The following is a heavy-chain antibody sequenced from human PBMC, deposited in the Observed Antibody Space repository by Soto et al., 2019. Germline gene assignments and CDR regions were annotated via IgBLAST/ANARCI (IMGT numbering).Heavy chain of an antibody. D-gene: IGHD6-19*01. V-gene: IGHV4-31*03. J-gene: IGHJ4*02. CDR1: GGSISSGGYY. CDR3: ARGYSSGWYNFDY. Sequence: QVQLQESGPGLVKPSQTLSLTCTVSGGSISSGGYYWSWIRQHPGKGLEWIGYIYYSGSTYYNPSLKSRVTISVDTAKNQFSLKLSSVTAADTAVYYCARGYSSGWYNFDYWGQGTLVTVSS. CDR2: IYYSGST.